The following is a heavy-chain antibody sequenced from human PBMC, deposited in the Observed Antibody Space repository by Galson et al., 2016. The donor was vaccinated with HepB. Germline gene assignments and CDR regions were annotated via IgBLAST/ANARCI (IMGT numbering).Heavy chain of an antibody. CDR2: IYSGGSR. CDR3: ARPSSGIHNY. D-gene: IGHD1-26*01. J-gene: IGHJ4*02. Sequence: SLRLSCAVSGFTVSNNYMAWVRQAPGKGLELVSLIYSGGSRYYADSVKGRFTISRDNSNNTLYLQMDKLRAEDTAVYYCARPSSGIHNYWGQGTLVTVSS. V-gene: IGHV3-53*01. CDR1: GFTVSNNY.